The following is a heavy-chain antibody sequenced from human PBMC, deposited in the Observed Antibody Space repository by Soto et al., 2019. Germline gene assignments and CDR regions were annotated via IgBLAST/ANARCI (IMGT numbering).Heavy chain of an antibody. D-gene: IGHD4-17*01. CDR2: MNPNSGNT. CDR1: GYTFTSYD. CDR3: ARHMFTTVPTPDY. Sequence: ASVKVSCKASGYTFTSYDINWVRQATGQGLEWMGWMNPNSGNTGYAQKFQGRVTMTRNTSISAAYLQWSSLKASDTAMYYCARHMFTTVPTPDYWGQGTLVTVSS. V-gene: IGHV1-8*01. J-gene: IGHJ4*02.